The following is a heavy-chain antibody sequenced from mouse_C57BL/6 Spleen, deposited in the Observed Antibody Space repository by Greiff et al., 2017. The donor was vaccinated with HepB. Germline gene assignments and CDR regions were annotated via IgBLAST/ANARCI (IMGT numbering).Heavy chain of an antibody. CDR2: IDPSDSYT. D-gene: IGHD1-1*01. Sequence: QVQLKQPGAELVRPGTSVKLSCKASGYTFTSYWMHWVKQRPGQGLEWIGVIDPSDSYTNYNQKFKGKATLTVDTSSSTAYMQLSSLTSEDSAVYYCARRGLITTVVATKDWYFDVWGTGTTVTVSS. CDR3: ARRGLITTVVATKDWYFDV. J-gene: IGHJ1*03. V-gene: IGHV1-59*01. CDR1: GYTFTSYW.